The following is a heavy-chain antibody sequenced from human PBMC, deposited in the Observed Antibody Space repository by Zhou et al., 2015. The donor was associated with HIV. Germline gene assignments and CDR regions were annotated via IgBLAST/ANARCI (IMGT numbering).Heavy chain of an antibody. D-gene: IGHD6-6*01. CDR2: ISSSSSTI. CDR1: GFTFSSYS. Sequence: EVQLVESGGGLVQPGGSLRLSCAASGFTFSSYSMNWVRQAPGKGLEWVSYISSSSSTIYYADSVKGRFTISRDNAKNSLYLQMNSLRDEDTAVYYCARERGAARPRGFDIVGPRDNGHRLF. V-gene: IGHV3-48*02. CDR3: ARERGAARPRGFDI. J-gene: IGHJ3*02.